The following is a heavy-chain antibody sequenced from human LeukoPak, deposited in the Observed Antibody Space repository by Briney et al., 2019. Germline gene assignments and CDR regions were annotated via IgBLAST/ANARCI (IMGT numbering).Heavy chain of an antibody. J-gene: IGHJ4*02. V-gene: IGHV3-23*01. CDR1: GFSFTNAW. Sequence: GGSLRLSCEASGFSFTNAWMNWVRLAPGKGLEWVSAISGSGGSTYYADSVKGRFTISRDNSKNTLYLQMDSLRAEDTAVYYCAKADYGDFEQYFDYWGQGTLVTVSS. CDR2: ISGSGGST. D-gene: IGHD4-17*01. CDR3: AKADYGDFEQYFDY.